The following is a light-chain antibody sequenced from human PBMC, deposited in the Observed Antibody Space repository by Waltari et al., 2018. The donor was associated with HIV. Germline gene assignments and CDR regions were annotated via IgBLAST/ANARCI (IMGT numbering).Light chain of an antibody. CDR2: NNT. V-gene: IGLV1-44*01. CDR1: SSIIGSNP. J-gene: IGLJ2*01. CDR3: AAWDDSLHGHVL. Sequence: QSVLTQPPSASGPPRQRVTFSCSGSSSIIGSNPVAWYQNLPATAPRLLIYNNTRRPSGVPDRFSGSKSGTSASLAIRGLQSEDEADYYCAAWDDSLHGHVLFGGGTKLPVL.